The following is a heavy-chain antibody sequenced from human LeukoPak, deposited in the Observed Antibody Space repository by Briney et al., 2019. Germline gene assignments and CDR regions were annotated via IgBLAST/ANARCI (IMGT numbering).Heavy chain of an antibody. CDR2: INPNSGGT. D-gene: IGHD2-21*01. J-gene: IGHJ5*02. CDR3: AADVIPGPKGFDP. V-gene: IGHV1-2*02. Sequence: ASVKVSCKASGYTFTGYYMHWVRQAPGQGLEWMGWINPNSGGTNYAQKFQGRVTMTRDMSTSTAYMELNSLRSEDSAVYYCAADVIPGPKGFDPWGQGTLVTVSS. CDR1: GYTFTGYY.